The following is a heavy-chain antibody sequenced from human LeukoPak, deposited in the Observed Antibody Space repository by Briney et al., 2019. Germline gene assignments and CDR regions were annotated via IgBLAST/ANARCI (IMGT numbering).Heavy chain of an antibody. Sequence: SVKVSCKASGYTFTGYYMHGVRQARGQGLEWMGWINPNSGGTKYAQRFQGRVTMTRETSISPAYLELSRLRADDTAAYHCARGHYDSSGYYYYFESSGQGSLLTASS. CDR1: GYTFTGYY. V-gene: IGHV1-2*02. CDR3: ARGHYDSSGYYYYFES. D-gene: IGHD3-22*01. J-gene: IGHJ4*02. CDR2: INPNSGGT.